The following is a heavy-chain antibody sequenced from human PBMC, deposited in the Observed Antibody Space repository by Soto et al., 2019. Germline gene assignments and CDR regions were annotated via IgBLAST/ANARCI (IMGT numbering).Heavy chain of an antibody. CDR1: GFTFSDYY. CDR2: ISSSGTYT. V-gene: IGHV3-11*06. D-gene: IGHD1-7*01. J-gene: IGHJ4*02. CDR3: ARNYEADY. Sequence: PGGSLRLSCATYGFTFSDYYMSWIRQAPGKGLEWVSYISSSGTYTNYADSVKGRFTISRDNAKNSVYLQMNSLRAEDTAVYYCARNYEADYWGQGTLVTVSS.